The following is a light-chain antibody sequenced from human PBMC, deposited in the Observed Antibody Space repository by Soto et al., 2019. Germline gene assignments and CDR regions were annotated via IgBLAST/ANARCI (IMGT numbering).Light chain of an antibody. CDR3: QQYGSSGT. Sequence: IGVTQSKATLSVSPGERATLSCRASQSVNINFAWYQQKPGQAPRLLIYGASSRATGIPDRFSGSGSGTDSTLTISRLEPEDFAVYYCQQYGSSGTFGLWT. J-gene: IGKJ1*01. CDR2: GAS. CDR1: QSVNIN. V-gene: IGKV3-20*01.